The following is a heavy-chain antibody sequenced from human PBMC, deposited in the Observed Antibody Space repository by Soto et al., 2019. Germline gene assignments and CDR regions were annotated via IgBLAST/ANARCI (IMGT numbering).Heavy chain of an antibody. CDR2: INRSGNT. J-gene: IGHJ4*02. CDR1: GGSFSGYY. Sequence: QVQLQQWGAGLLKPSETLSLTCAVYGGSFSGYYWSWIRQPPGKGLEWIGEINRSGNTNYNPSLKSRVTISVDTSKHQFALNLCSVTAADTAVYYCARGEWGRIFGVVSYDFWGQGALVTVSS. V-gene: IGHV4-34*01. CDR3: ARGEWGRIFGVVSYDF. D-gene: IGHD3-3*01.